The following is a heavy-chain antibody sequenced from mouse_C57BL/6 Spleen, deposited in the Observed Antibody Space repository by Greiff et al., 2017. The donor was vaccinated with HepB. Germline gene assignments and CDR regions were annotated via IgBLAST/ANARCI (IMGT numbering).Heavy chain of an antibody. CDR2: IYPRSGNT. Sequence: VQLQQSGAELARPGASVKLSCKASGYTFTSYGISWVKQRTGQGLEWIGEIYPRSGNTYYNEKFKGQATLTADQSSSTAYMELRSLTSEDSEVYCCASSYRDFDYWGQGTTLTVSS. V-gene: IGHV1-81*01. J-gene: IGHJ2*01. CDR3: ASSYRDFDY. D-gene: IGHD3-1*01. CDR1: GYTFTSYG.